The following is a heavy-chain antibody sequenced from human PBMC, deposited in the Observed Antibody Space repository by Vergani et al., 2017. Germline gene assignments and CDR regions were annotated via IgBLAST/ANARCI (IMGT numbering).Heavy chain of an antibody. V-gene: IGHV4-61*02. J-gene: IGHJ5*02. CDR2: IHSSGTT. D-gene: IGHD3-10*01. CDR3: ARDSWTSELRGVYWFDT. CDR1: GGSITSGSFY. Sequence: QVQLHESGPGLVKPSQTLSLTCTVSGGSITSGSFYWSWIRQPAGKGLEWIGRIHSSGTTHYNPSLKSRVTLSVDTSKNQLSLRMTSVTAADTAVYYCARDSWTSELRGVYWFDTGGQGTLVSVSS.